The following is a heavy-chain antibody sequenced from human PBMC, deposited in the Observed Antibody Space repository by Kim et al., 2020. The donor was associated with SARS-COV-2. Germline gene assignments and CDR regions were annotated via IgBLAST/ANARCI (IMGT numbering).Heavy chain of an antibody. J-gene: IGHJ4*02. Sequence: GGSLRLSCAASGFTFSSYDMNWVRQAPGKGLEWVSYIRSSGSTMYYDDSVKGRFTISRDNAKTSLYLQMNSLRAEDSAIYYRARGSLSVAGLLFDFWGQGILVTVSS. CDR3: ARGSLSVAGLLFDF. D-gene: IGHD6-19*01. CDR2: IRSSGSTM. V-gene: IGHV3-48*03. CDR1: GFTFSSYD.